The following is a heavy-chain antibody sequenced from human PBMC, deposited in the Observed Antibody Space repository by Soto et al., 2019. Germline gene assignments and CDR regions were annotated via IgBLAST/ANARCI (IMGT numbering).Heavy chain of an antibody. CDR2: IYYSGST. D-gene: IGHD4-17*01. Sequence: SETLSLTCTVSGGSISSYYWSWIRQPPGKGLECIGYIYYSGSTNYNPSLKSRVTISVDTSKNQFSLKLSSVTAADTAVYYCARSLTVTTMYYYYYMDVWGKGTTVTVSS. J-gene: IGHJ6*03. CDR1: GGSISSYY. CDR3: ARSLTVTTMYYYYYMDV. V-gene: IGHV4-59*01.